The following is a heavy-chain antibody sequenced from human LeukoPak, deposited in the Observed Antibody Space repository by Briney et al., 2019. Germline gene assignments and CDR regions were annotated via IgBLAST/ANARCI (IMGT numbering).Heavy chain of an antibody. V-gene: IGHV4-59*01. CDR2: ISHSGST. Sequence: SETLSLTCTVSGGSISSYYWSWIRQPPGKGLEWIGYISHSGSTNYNPSLKSRVTISVDTSKNQFSLKLSSVTAADTAVYYCARMPPVGGSYVYWGQGTLVAVSS. J-gene: IGHJ4*02. CDR1: GGSISSYY. CDR3: ARMPPVGGSYVY. D-gene: IGHD1-26*01.